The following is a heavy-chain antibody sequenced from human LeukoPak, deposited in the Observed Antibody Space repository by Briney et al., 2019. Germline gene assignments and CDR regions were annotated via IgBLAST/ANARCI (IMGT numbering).Heavy chain of an antibody. Sequence: GGSLRLSCAASGFTFSSYGMHWVRQAPGKGLEWVAVISYDGSNKYYADSVKGRFTISRDNSKNTLYLQMNSLRAEDTAVYYCARVSWLRGTDYWGQGTLVTVSS. J-gene: IGHJ4*02. CDR2: ISYDGSNK. CDR1: GFTFSSYG. V-gene: IGHV3-30*03. D-gene: IGHD5-12*01. CDR3: ARVSWLRGTDY.